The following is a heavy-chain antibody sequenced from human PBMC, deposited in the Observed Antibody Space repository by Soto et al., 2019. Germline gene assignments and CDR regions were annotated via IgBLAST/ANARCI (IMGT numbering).Heavy chain of an antibody. Sequence: SETLSLTCVVSGDSISSGGYSWTWIRQPPGKGLEWIGHIYQSGSTLYNPSLESRVTISVDKSKNQFSLELSSVTAADTAIYYCARLRYAGPQRDWPYWAQGTLVTVS. J-gene: IGHJ1*01. CDR3: ARLRYAGPQRDWPY. CDR2: IYQSGST. CDR1: GDSISSGGYS. D-gene: IGHD4-17*01. V-gene: IGHV4-30-2*02.